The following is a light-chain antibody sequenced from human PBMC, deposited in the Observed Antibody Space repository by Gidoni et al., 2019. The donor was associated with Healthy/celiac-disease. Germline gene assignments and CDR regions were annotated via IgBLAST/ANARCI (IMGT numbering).Light chain of an antibody. V-gene: IGLV1-47*02. Sequence: QSALTQPPSASGTPGQRVTISCSGSSSNIGSNFVYWYQHLPGTAPKLLIYSNSQRPSGVPDRFSGSKSGTSASLAISGLRSEDEADYYCATWDDSLSGRLFGGGTKLTVL. CDR2: SNS. J-gene: IGLJ2*01. CDR3: ATWDDSLSGRL. CDR1: SSNIGSNF.